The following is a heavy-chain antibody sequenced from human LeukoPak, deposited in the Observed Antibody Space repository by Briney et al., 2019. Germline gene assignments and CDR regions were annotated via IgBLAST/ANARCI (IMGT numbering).Heavy chain of an antibody. D-gene: IGHD3-10*01. V-gene: IGHV1-8*01. CDR1: GYTFTSYD. CDR3: AGVGYYYYGMDV. CDR2: MNPNSGNT. Sequence: GASVKVSCKASGYTFTSYDINWVRQATGQGVEWMGWMNPNSGNTGYAQKFQGRSAMTRHTSISTAYMELSSLRSEDTAVYYGAGVGYYYYGMDVWGQGTTVTVSS. J-gene: IGHJ6*02.